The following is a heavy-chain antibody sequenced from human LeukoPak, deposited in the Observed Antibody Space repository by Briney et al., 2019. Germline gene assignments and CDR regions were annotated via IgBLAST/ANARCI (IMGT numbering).Heavy chain of an antibody. J-gene: IGHJ6*02. D-gene: IGHD6-19*01. Sequence: GGSLRLSCAASGFTFSSYGMHWVRQAPGKGLEWVAVIWYDGSNKYYADSVKGRFTISRDNSKNTLYLQMNSLRAEDTAVYYCARGHIQWLVYYYYGMDVWGQGTTVTVSS. CDR2: IWYDGSNK. CDR1: GFTFSSYG. CDR3: ARGHIQWLVYYYYGMDV. V-gene: IGHV3-33*01.